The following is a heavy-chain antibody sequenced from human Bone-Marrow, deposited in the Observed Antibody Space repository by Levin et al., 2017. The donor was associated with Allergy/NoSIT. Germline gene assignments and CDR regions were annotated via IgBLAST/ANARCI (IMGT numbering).Heavy chain of an antibody. Sequence: SGPTLVKPTETLTLTCTVSGFSLSNARMGVSWIRQPPGKALEWLAHIFSNDEKSYSTSLKSRLTISKDTSKSQVVLTMTNMDPVDTATYYCARLKNLAVAGLWYYYYGMDVWGQGTTVTVSS. V-gene: IGHV2-26*01. J-gene: IGHJ6*02. CDR2: IFSNDEK. D-gene: IGHD6-19*01. CDR1: GFSLSNARMG. CDR3: ARLKNLAVAGLWYYYYGMDV.